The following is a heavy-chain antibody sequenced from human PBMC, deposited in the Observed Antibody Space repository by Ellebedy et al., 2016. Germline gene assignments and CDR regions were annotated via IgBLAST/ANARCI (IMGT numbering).Heavy chain of an antibody. V-gene: IGHV3-23*01. CDR1: GFTFSNFA. CDR2: ISGSAGST. D-gene: IGHD4/OR15-4a*01. CDR3: ATGARTEGAY. J-gene: IGHJ4*02. Sequence: GESLKISCAASGFTFSNFAMTWVRRAPGKGLEWVSAISGSAGSTHHADSVKGRFTISRDNSKSTLYLQMNSLRAEDTAVYYCATGARTEGAYWGQGTLVTVSS.